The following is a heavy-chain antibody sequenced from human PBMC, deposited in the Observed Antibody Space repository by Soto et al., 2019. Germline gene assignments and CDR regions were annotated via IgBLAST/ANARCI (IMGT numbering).Heavy chain of an antibody. CDR1: GASIRNYY. D-gene: IGHD1-26*01. Sequence: QVHLQESGPGLVKPSETLSLTCTVSGASIRNYYWSWIRQPPGKGLEWIGFSDYSGSTNYSPSLHSRVTMSVGTSKNQFSLKLTSVTAADTAVYYCARDQNGSPHFDYWGQGILVTVSS. CDR2: SDYSGST. CDR3: ARDQNGSPHFDY. V-gene: IGHV4-59*01. J-gene: IGHJ4*02.